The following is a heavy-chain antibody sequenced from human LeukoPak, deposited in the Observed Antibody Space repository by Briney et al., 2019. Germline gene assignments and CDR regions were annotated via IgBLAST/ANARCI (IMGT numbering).Heavy chain of an antibody. J-gene: IGHJ6*02. D-gene: IGHD3-9*01. V-gene: IGHV1-69*04. CDR1: GGTFSSYA. CDR2: IIPILGIA. CDR3: AREAAHYDILTGYRANYGMDV. Sequence: GASVKVSCKASGGTFSSYAISWVRQAPGQGLEWMGRIIPILGIANYAQKFQGRVTITADKPTSTAYMELSSLRSEDTAVYYCAREAAHYDILTGYRANYGMDVWGQGTTVTVSS.